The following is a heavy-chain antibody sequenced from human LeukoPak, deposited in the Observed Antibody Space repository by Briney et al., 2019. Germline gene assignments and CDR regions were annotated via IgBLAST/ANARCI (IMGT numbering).Heavy chain of an antibody. V-gene: IGHV6-1*01. CDR1: GDSVSSNSAA. D-gene: IGHD3-22*01. Sequence: SQTLSLSWAISGDSVSSNSAAWNWIRQSPSRGLEWLGRTYYRSKWYNDYAVSVKSRITINPDTSKNQFSLQLNSVTPEDTAVYYCARDAARRDSCGPDAFDIWGQGTMVTVSS. CDR2: TYYRSKWYN. CDR3: ARDAARRDSCGPDAFDI. J-gene: IGHJ3*02.